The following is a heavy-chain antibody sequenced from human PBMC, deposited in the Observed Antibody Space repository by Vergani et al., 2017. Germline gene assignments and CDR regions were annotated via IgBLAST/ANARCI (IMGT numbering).Heavy chain of an antibody. CDR2: FHHTGMT. Sequence: QVQLQESGPGLVKPSETLSLTCTVSNDSISRGYFWGWIRRPPGKGLEWIASFHHTGMTYNNPSLKSRVTISVDTSKNLISLKLNSVTAADTALYYCARHGGSDNFYHLFDSWGQGTLVTVSS. V-gene: IGHV4-38-2*02. CDR1: NDSISRGYF. CDR3: ARHGGSDNFYHLFDS. D-gene: IGHD3-10*01. J-gene: IGHJ4*02.